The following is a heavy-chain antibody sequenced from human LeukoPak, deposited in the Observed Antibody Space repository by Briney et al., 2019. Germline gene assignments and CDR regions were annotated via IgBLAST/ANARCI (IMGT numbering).Heavy chain of an antibody. CDR2: IYYSGGT. J-gene: IGHJ5*02. Sequence: GSLRLSCAASGFTFSDYYMSWIRQAPGKGLEWIGYIYYSGGTNYNPSLKSRVTISVDTSKNQFSLKLSSVTAADTAVYYCARESVNWFDPWGQGTLVTVSS. CDR1: GFTFSDYY. V-gene: IGHV4-59*01. CDR3: ARESVNWFDP.